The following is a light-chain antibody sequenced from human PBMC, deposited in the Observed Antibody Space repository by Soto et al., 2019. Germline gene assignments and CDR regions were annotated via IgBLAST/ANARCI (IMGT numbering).Light chain of an antibody. Sequence: EIVLTQSPGTLSLSPGERATLSCRASERLSSVYLAWYQQRPGQPPRLLIYGASNRATGIPDRFSGSGSGTDFTLIISRLEPEDVAVYYCQQYGSSPRITFGQGTRLEIK. V-gene: IGKV3-20*01. CDR1: ERLSSVY. CDR2: GAS. CDR3: QQYGSSPRIT. J-gene: IGKJ5*01.